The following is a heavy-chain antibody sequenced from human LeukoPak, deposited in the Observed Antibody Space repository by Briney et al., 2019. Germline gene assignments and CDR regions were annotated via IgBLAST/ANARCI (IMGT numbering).Heavy chain of an antibody. V-gene: IGHV4-59*01. D-gene: IGHD6-13*01. CDR3: ARGSSSWHY. CDR2: IYYTGST. Sequence: PSETLSLTCTVSGGSISNFYWSWIRQPPGKGLEWIGYIYYTGSTNYNPSLTSRVTILVDTSKNQFSLKLSPVTAADTAVYYCARGSSSWHYWGQGTLVTVSS. CDR1: GGSISNFY. J-gene: IGHJ4*02.